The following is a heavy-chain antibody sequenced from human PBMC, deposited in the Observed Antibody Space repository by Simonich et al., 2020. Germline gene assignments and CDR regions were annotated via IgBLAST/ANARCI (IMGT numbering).Heavy chain of an antibody. D-gene: IGHD6-6*01. CDR2: ISSSGSTI. CDR1: GFTFSSYE. CDR3: ARDFRLQLVEIGTYYYYGMDV. J-gene: IGHJ6*02. V-gene: IGHV3-48*03. Sequence: EVQLVESGGGLVQPGGSLRLSCAASGFTFSSYEMNWVRQAPGKGLEWVSYISSSGSTIYYADSVKGQSTISRNNDKNSLYLQMNSLRAEDTAVYYCARDFRLQLVEIGTYYYYGMDVWGQGTTVTVSS.